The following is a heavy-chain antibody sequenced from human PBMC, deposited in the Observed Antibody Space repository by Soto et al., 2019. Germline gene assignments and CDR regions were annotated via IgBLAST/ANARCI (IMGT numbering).Heavy chain of an antibody. V-gene: IGHV1-46*01. D-gene: IGHD1-1*01. CDR2: INPSGGST. CDR3: AADLAPTDPYNWLEP. J-gene: IGHJ5*02. CDR1: GYTFTSYY. Sequence: ASVKVSCKASGYTFTSYYMHWVRQAPGQGLEWMGIINPSGGSTSYAQKFQGRVTITRDTSASTAYMELTSLRSEDTAVYYCAADLAPTDPYNWLEPWGQGTLVTVSS.